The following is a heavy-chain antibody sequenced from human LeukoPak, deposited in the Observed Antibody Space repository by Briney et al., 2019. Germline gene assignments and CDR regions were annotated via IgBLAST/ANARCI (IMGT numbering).Heavy chain of an antibody. CDR3: ARLLARGYSGYDRTTVTTFGVEVAGYYYGMDV. V-gene: IGHV1-3*01. J-gene: IGHJ6*02. CDR2: INAGNGNT. Sequence: ASVKVSCKASGYTFTSYAMHWVRQAPGQRLEWMGWINAGNGNTKYSQKFQGSVTITRDTSASTAYMELSSLRSEDTAVYYCARLLARGYSGYDRTTVTTFGVEVAGYYYGMDVWGQGTTVTVSS. CDR1: GYTFTSYA. D-gene: IGHD5-12*01.